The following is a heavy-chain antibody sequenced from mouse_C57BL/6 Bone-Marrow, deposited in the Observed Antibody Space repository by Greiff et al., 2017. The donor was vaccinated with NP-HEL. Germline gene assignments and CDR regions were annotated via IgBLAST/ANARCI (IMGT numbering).Heavy chain of an antibody. V-gene: IGHV1-55*01. CDR3: ARETYSNYPFAY. Sequence: QVHVKQPGAELVKPGASVKMSCKASGYTFTSYWITWVKQRPGQGLEWIGDIYPGSGSTIYNEKFKSKATLTVDTSSSTAYMQLSSLTSEDSAVYYCARETYSNYPFAYWGQGTLVTVSA. J-gene: IGHJ3*01. CDR1: GYTFTSYW. D-gene: IGHD2-5*01. CDR2: IYPGSGST.